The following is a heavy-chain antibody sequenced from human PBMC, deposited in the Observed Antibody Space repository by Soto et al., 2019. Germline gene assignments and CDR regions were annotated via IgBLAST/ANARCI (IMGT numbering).Heavy chain of an antibody. Sequence: EVQLLESGGGLVQPGGSLRLSCVASGFTVSSYAMSWVRQVPGKGLEWVSTISDAAGSAYYVDSVKGRFTISRDNSKKTLYLQMNSLRAEDSAVYNCARPYGGKIGDAPDLWGPGTMVTVSS. CDR3: ARPYGGKIGDAPDL. J-gene: IGHJ3*01. CDR1: GFTVSSYA. CDR2: ISDAAGSA. D-gene: IGHD4-17*01. V-gene: IGHV3-23*01.